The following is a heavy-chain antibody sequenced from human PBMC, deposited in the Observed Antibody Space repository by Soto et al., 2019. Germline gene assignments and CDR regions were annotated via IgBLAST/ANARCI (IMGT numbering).Heavy chain of an antibody. D-gene: IGHD1-1*01. CDR3: ARDRHETTALALYNWFES. V-gene: IGHV3-21*01. CDR2: ISSSSSYV. Sequence: EVQLVESGGGLVKPGGSLRLSCAASGFTFSSYSMNWVRQAPGKGLEWVSSISSSSSYVYYADSVKGRFTISRDNAKNSLYLQMNSLTADDTAVYYCARDRHETTALALYNWFESWGQGTRVTVSS. J-gene: IGHJ5*01. CDR1: GFTFSSYS.